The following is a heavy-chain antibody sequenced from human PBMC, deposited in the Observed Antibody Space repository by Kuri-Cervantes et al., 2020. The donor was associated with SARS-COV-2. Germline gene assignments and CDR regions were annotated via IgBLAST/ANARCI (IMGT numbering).Heavy chain of an antibody. CDR1: GDSITNYY. Sequence: SETLSLTCTVSGDSITNYYLTWIRQPPGKGLKRIGYVSYNGATANNPALKGRVTMSLVSSKYKFSQRRSSVTAADTAVYYCSGRVDFSPFDYWGQGTLVTVSS. D-gene: IGHD3/OR15-3a*01. CDR2: VSYNGAT. J-gene: IGHJ4*02. V-gene: IGHV4-59*01. CDR3: SGRVDFSPFDY.